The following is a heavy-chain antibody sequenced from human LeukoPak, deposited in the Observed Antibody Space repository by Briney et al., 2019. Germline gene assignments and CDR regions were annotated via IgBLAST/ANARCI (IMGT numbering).Heavy chain of an antibody. CDR2: INPNSGGT. CDR1: GYTFTGYY. J-gene: IGHJ4*02. V-gene: IGHV1-2*02. Sequence: GASVKVSCKASGYTFTGYYMHWVRQAPGQGLEWMGWINPNSGGTNYAQKFQGRVTMTGDTSISTANMDLSRLISDDTAVYYCARELLGAGYGFDYWGQGTLVTVSS. D-gene: IGHD3-16*01. CDR3: ARELLGAGYGFDY.